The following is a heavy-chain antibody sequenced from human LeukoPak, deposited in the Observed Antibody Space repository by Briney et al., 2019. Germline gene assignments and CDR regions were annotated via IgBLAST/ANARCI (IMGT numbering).Heavy chain of an antibody. CDR3: ARDPSGSWQWFDY. V-gene: IGHV1-46*01. Sequence: ASVKVSCKASGYTFTSYYMHWVRQAPGQGLEWMGVINPNGGGTSYAQRFQGRVTMTRDTSTSTVYMELSGLTSEDTAMYYCARDPSGSWQWFDYWGQGSLVTVSS. J-gene: IGHJ4*02. CDR1: GYTFTSYY. D-gene: IGHD6-13*01. CDR2: INPNGGGT.